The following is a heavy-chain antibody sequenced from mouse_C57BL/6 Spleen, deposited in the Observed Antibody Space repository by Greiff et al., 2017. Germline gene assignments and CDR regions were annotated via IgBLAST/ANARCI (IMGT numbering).Heavy chain of an antibody. CDR1: GYTFTDYY. CDR3: ARSVGYYSYAMDY. J-gene: IGHJ4*01. CDR2: IGPGSGST. Sequence: VKLVESGAELVKPGASVKISCKASGYTFTDYYINWVKQRPGQGLEWIGKIGPGSGSTYYNEKFKGKATLTAEKSSSTASMQLSSLTSEDSAVYVCARSVGYYSYAMDYWGQGTSVTVSS. D-gene: IGHD2-3*01. V-gene: IGHV1-77*01.